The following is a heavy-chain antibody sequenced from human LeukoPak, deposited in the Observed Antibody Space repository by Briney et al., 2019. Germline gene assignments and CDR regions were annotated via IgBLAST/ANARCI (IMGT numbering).Heavy chain of an antibody. D-gene: IGHD2-2*01. CDR1: GYTSTGYY. J-gene: IGHJ5*02. Sequence: ASVKDSCKASGYTSTGYYMHWVRQAPGQGLEWMGWINPNSGGTNYAQKFQGRVTMTRDTSISTAYMELSRLRSDDTAVYYCARDPTDIVVVFALGWFDPWGQGTLVTVSS. CDR3: ARDPTDIVVVFALGWFDP. V-gene: IGHV1-2*02. CDR2: INPNSGGT.